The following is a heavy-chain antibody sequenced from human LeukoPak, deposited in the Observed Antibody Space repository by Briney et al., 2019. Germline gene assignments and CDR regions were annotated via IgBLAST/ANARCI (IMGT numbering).Heavy chain of an antibody. CDR2: INHSGST. J-gene: IGHJ4*02. Sequence: SETLSLTCAVYGGSFSGYYWSWIRQPPGKGLEWIGEINHSGSTNYNPSLKSRVTISVDTSKNQFSLKLSSVTAADTAVYYCARVVSGYFDYWGQGTLVTVSS. CDR3: ARVVSGYFDY. CDR1: GGSFSGYY. V-gene: IGHV4-34*01.